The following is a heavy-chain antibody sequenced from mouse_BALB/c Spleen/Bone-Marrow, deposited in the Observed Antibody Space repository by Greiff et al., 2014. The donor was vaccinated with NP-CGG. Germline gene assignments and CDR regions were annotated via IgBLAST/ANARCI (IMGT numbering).Heavy chain of an antibody. CDR2: ISDGGNYS. CDR1: GFTFSDYY. V-gene: IGHV5-4*02. J-gene: IGHJ4*01. Sequence: EVQRVESGGGLVKPGGSLKLSCAASGFTFSDYYIYWLRQTQEKRLEWVATISDGGNYSYYPDSVKGRFTISRDNAKNILYLQMSSLKSEDTAMYYCARSRVRYGAMDYWGQGTSVTVFS. D-gene: IGHD2-10*02. CDR3: ARSRVRYGAMDY.